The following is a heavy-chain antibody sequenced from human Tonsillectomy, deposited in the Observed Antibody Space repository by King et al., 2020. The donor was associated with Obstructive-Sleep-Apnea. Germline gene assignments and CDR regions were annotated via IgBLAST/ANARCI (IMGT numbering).Heavy chain of an antibody. J-gene: IGHJ6*02. CDR2: IDWDDDR. Sequence: TLKESGPALVKPTQTLTLTCTFSGFSLTTSGMSVSWIRQPPGKALEWLARIDWDDDRFYTTSLKTRPTISKDTSRNQVVLTMTNMDPVDTATYYCARSGDILTGSYHGMDVWGQGTTVTVSS. D-gene: IGHD3-9*01. V-gene: IGHV2-70*04. CDR1: GFSLTTSGMS. CDR3: ARSGDILTGSYHGMDV.